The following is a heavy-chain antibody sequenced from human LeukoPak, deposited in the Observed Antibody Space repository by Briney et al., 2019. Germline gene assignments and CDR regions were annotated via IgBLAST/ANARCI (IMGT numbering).Heavy chain of an antibody. Sequence: SETLSLSCAVSGGSINSYYWSWMRQPPGKGLEWIAYIYSSGDSNYNPSFKSRVTISVDTSKNQFSLKLTSVAAADTAIYYCARQPSGTAAFDIWGQGTMVIVSS. D-gene: IGHD1/OR15-1a*01. J-gene: IGHJ3*02. CDR1: GGSINSYY. CDR2: IYSSGDS. CDR3: ARQPSGTAAFDI. V-gene: IGHV4-59*08.